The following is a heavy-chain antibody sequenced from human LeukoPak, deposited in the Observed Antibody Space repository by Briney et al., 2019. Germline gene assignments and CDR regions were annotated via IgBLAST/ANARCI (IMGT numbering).Heavy chain of an antibody. D-gene: IGHD3-9*01. V-gene: IGHV3-30-3*01. CDR1: GFTFSSYA. Sequence: PGGSLRLSCAASGFTFSSYAMHWVRQAPGKGLEWVAVISYDGSNKYYADSVKGRFTISRDNSKNTLYLQMNSLRAEDTAVYYCARSSPNYDILTGYYGEHDYWGQGTLVTVSS. CDR2: ISYDGSNK. J-gene: IGHJ4*02. CDR3: ARSSPNYDILTGYYGEHDY.